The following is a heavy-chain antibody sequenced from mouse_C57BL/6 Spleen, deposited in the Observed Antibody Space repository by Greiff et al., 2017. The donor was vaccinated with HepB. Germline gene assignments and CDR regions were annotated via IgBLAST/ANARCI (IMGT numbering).Heavy chain of an antibody. Sequence: QVQLQQPGAELVMPGASVKLSCKASGYTFTSYWMHWVKQRPGQGLEWIGEIDPSDSYTNYNQKFKGKSTLTVDKSSSSAYMQRSSLTSEDSAVYYCARSGGSTLFDYWGQGTTLTVSS. CDR1: GYTFTSYW. CDR2: IDPSDSYT. J-gene: IGHJ2*01. V-gene: IGHV1-69*01. CDR3: ARSGGSTLFDY. D-gene: IGHD1-1*01.